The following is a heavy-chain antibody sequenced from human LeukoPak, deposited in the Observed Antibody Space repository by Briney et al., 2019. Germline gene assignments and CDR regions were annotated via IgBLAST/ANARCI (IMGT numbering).Heavy chain of an antibody. V-gene: IGHV1-8*01. J-gene: IGHJ5*02. CDR3: ARGQVLGWGPPYDWFDP. CDR1: GYTFTSYD. CDR2: MNPNSGNT. D-gene: IGHD3-10*01. Sequence: GASVKVSCKASGYTFTSYDINWVRQATGQGLEWRGWMNPNSGNTGYAQKFQGRVTTTRNTSISPAYMELSRLRSEDTAVYYCARGQVLGWGPPYDWFDPWGQGTLVTVSS.